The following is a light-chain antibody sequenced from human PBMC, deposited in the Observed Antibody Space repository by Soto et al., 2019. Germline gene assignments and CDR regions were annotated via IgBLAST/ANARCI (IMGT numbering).Light chain of an antibody. CDR1: SSDVGAYNY. V-gene: IGLV2-11*01. Sequence: QSALTQPRSVSGSPGQSVTISCTGPSSDVGAYNYVSWYQQHPGKAPKLMIYDVTKRPSGVPDRFSGSKSGNTASLTISGLQAEDEADYHCCSRAGSYTLVFGGGTKLTVL. CDR2: DVT. CDR3: CSRAGSYTLV. J-gene: IGLJ2*01.